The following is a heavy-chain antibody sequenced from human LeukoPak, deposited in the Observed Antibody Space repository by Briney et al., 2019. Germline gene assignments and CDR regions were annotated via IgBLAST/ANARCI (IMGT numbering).Heavy chain of an antibody. J-gene: IGHJ4*02. CDR3: ARDVSPMIVEDAEGP. V-gene: IGHV3-48*03. CDR2: ISSSGSTI. CDR1: GFTFSSYE. D-gene: IGHD3-22*01. Sequence: SGGSLRLSCAASGFTFSSYEMNWVRQAPGKGLEWVSYISSSGSTIYYADSVKGRFTISRGNAKNSLYLQMNSLRAEDTAVYYCARDVSPMIVEDAEGPWGQGTLVTVSS.